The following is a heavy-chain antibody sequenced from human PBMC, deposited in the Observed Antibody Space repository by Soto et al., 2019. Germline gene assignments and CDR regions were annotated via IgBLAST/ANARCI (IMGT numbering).Heavy chain of an antibody. CDR2: IIPIIGIA. CDR3: AYKQPYYFDS. CDR1: GGTFSSYT. V-gene: IGHV1-69*02. Sequence: SVKVSCKASGGTFSSYTISWVRQAPGQGLEWMGRIIPIIGIATYAQRFQGRVTITADKSTSTAYMELSSLRSEDTAVYYCAYKQPYYFDSWGQGTLVTVSS. D-gene: IGHD1-1*01. J-gene: IGHJ4*02.